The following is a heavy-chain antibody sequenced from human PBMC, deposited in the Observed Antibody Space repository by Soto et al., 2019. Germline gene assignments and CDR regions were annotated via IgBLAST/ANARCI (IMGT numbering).Heavy chain of an antibody. CDR2: IDPSDSYI. J-gene: IGHJ4*02. V-gene: IGHV5-10-1*01. CDR1: GYTFSGHW. Sequence: GESLKISCKTAGYTFSGHWISWVRQVPGKGLQWMGNIDPSDSYINYNPAFRGHVTFSVDKSNSTAYLHWRSLGPSDTAIYYCARHGAAIWLGYWGQGTLVTVSS. CDR3: ARHGAAIWLGY. D-gene: IGHD6-19*01.